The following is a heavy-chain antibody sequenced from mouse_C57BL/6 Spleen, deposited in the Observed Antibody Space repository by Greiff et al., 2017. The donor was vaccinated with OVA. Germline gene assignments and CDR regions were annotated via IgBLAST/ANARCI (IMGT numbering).Heavy chain of an antibody. Sequence: EVQLQQSGPELVKPGASVKISCKASGYTFTDYYMNWVKQSHGKSLEWIGDINPNNGGTSYNQKFKGKATLTVDKSSSTAYMELRSLTSEDSAVYYCATTFADGFAYWGQGTLVTVSA. CDR2: INPNNGGT. CDR3: ATTFADGFAY. J-gene: IGHJ3*01. CDR1: GYTFTDYY. V-gene: IGHV1-26*01.